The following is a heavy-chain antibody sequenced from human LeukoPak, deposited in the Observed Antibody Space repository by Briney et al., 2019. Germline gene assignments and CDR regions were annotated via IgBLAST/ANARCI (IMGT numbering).Heavy chain of an antibody. CDR2: IIPILGIA. CDR1: GGTFISYT. V-gene: IGHV1-69*04. Sequence: SVKVSCKASGGTFISYTISWVRQAPGQGLEWMGRIIPILGIANCAQKFQGRVTSTADNSTSTAYMELSSLRSEDTAVYYCARDIAAAGTGRAFDIWGQGTMVTVSS. CDR3: ARDIAAAGTGRAFDI. D-gene: IGHD6-13*01. J-gene: IGHJ3*02.